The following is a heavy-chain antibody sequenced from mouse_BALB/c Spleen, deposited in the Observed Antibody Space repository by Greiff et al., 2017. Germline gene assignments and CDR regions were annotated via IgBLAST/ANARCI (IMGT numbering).Heavy chain of an antibody. D-gene: IGHD2-4*01. Sequence: QVQLKESGAELVRPGTSVKVSCKASGYAFTNYLIEWVKQRPGQGLEWIGVINPGSGGTNYNEKFKGKATLTADKSSSTAYMQLSSLTSDDSAVYFCARPYDYGDAMDYWGQGTSVTVSS. J-gene: IGHJ4*01. CDR2: INPGSGGT. CDR3: ARPYDYGDAMDY. V-gene: IGHV1-54*01. CDR1: GYAFTNYL.